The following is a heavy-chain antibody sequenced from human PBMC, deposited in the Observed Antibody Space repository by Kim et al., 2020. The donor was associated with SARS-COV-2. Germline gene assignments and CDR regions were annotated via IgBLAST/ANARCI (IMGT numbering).Heavy chain of an antibody. V-gene: IGHV4-31*03. CDR2: IYYSGST. CDR3: ARELEGWFDP. D-gene: IGHD1-1*01. CDR1: GGSISSGGYY. J-gene: IGHJ5*02. Sequence: SETLSLTCTVSGGSISSGGYYWSWIRQHPGKGLEWIGYIYYSGSTYYNPSLKSRVTISVDTSKNQFSLKLSSVTAADTAVYYFARELEGWFDPWGQGTLVTVSS.